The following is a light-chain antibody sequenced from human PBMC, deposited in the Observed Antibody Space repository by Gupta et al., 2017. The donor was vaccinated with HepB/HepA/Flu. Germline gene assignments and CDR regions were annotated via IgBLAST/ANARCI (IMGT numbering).Light chain of an antibody. CDR3: QQYNSYSPLT. CDR2: KVP. CDR1: KSISTW. J-gene: IGKJ4*01. V-gene: IGKV1-5*03. Sequence: DIQMTQSPSTLSASVGDRVTITCRASKSISTWLAWYQQKPWKAPKLLIYKVPSLESGVPSRFSCSGSGTEFTLTISSLQPDDFATYFCQQYNSYSPLTFGGGTKVEIK.